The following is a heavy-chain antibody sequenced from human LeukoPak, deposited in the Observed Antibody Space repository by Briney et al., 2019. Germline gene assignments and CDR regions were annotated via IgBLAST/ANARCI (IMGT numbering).Heavy chain of an antibody. CDR2: INPSGGST. J-gene: IGHJ4*02. CDR1: GYTFTVYY. Sequence: ASVNVSCKASGYTFTVYYMHWVRQAPGQGLELMGWINPSGGSTSYAQKFQGRVTITRDTSTSTVYMELSSLRSEDTAVYYCASHPPRGYSYGFIYYWGQGTLVTVSS. D-gene: IGHD5-18*01. CDR3: ASHPPRGYSYGFIYY. V-gene: IGHV1-46*03.